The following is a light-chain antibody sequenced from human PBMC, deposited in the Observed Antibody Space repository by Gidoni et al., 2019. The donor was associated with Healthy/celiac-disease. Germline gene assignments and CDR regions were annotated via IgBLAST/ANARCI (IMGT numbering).Light chain of an antibody. CDR2: DAS. J-gene: IGKJ3*01. CDR1: QDISNY. CDR3: QQYDSLPFT. Sequence: DIQMTQSPSSLSASVGDRVTITCQASQDISNYLNWYQQKPGKAPKLLIYDASNLETGVPSRFSGSGSGTDFTFTISSLQPEDIATSYCQQYDSLPFTFGPGTKVDI. V-gene: IGKV1-33*01.